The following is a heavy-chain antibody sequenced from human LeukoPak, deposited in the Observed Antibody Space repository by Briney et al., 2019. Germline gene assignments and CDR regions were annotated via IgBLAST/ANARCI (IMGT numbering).Heavy chain of an antibody. CDR2: IYYSGST. CDR3: ARLYYYDSSGYRPSTYYYYMDV. J-gene: IGHJ6*03. CDR1: GGSISSYY. D-gene: IGHD3-22*01. Sequence: SETLSLTCTVSGGSISSYYWSWIRQPPGKGLEWIGYIYYSGSTNYNPSLKSRVTISVDTSKNQFSLKPSSVTAADTAVYYCARLYYYDSSGYRPSTYYYYMDVWGKGTTVTVSS. V-gene: IGHV4-59*01.